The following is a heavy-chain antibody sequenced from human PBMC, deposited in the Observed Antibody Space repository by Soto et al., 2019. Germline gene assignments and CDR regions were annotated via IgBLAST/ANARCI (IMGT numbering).Heavy chain of an antibody. D-gene: IGHD5-18*01. Sequence: GASVKVSCKASGGTFSSYAISWVRQAPGQGLEWMGGIIPIFGTANYAQKFQGRVTITADESTSTAYMELDSLRSEDTAVYYCARASLVRRGYSYEKETDAFDIWGQGTMVTVSS. V-gene: IGHV1-69*13. CDR3: ARASLVRRGYSYEKETDAFDI. CDR1: GGTFSSYA. J-gene: IGHJ3*02. CDR2: IIPIFGTA.